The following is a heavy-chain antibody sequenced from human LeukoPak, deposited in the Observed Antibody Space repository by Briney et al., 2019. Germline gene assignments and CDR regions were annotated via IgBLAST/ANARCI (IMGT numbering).Heavy chain of an antibody. CDR1: GFTFSDYY. CDR3: TAHPYYDSSGQNAG. D-gene: IGHD3-22*01. V-gene: IGHV3-15*01. CDR2: IKSKTNGWTT. J-gene: IGHJ4*02. Sequence: SGGSLRLSFAASGFTFSDYYMSWIRQAPGKGLEWVGRIKSKTNGWTTDYAAPVKGRFTISRDDSKNTLYLQMNSLKTEDTAVYYCTAHPYYDSSGQNAGGGQGTLVTVSS.